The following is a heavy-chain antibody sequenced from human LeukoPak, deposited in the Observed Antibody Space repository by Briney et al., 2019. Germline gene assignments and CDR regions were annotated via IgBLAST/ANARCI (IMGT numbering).Heavy chain of an antibody. CDR1: GGSISSSSYY. CDR2: ISYTGIT. CDR3: ARVRRDGYNAPGFFDY. J-gene: IGHJ4*02. Sequence: PSETLSLTCTVSGGSISSSSYYWGWIRQPPGKGLAWIGSISYTGITNYKPSLKSRVTISVDTSKNQFSLKLSSVTAADTAVYYCARVRRDGYNAPGFFDYWGQGTLVTVSS. V-gene: IGHV4-39*07. D-gene: IGHD5-24*01.